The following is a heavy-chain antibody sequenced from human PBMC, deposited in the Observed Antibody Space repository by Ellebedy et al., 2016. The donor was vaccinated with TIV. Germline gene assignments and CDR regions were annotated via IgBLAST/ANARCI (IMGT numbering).Heavy chain of an antibody. D-gene: IGHD3-3*02. CDR1: GYSISSGFY. CDR2: IYHSGGT. V-gene: IGHV4-38-2*02. Sequence: MPSETLSLTCTVSGYSISSGFYWAWIRQAPGKGLEWIGSIYHSGGTYYIPSLKSRVTISVDTSRNQFSLTLRSVTAADTAVYYCATLAGPAKDFDSWGQGTLVTVSS. CDR3: ATLAGPAKDFDS. J-gene: IGHJ4*02.